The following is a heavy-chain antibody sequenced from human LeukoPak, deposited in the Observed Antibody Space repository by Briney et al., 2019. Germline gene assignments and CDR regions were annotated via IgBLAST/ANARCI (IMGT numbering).Heavy chain of an antibody. CDR2: ISYDGSNK. CDR3: ARGVHYYDSRKGVDY. CDR1: GLTVSSNY. Sequence: PGGSLRLSCAASGLTVSSNYMSWVRQAPGKGLEWVAVISYDGSNKYYADSVKGRFTISRDNSKNTLYLQMNSLRAEDTAVYYCARGVHYYDSRKGVDYWGQGTLVTVSS. V-gene: IGHV3-30*03. D-gene: IGHD3-22*01. J-gene: IGHJ4*02.